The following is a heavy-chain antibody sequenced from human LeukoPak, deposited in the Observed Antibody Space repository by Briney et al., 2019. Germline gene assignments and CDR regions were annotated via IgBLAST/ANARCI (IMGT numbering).Heavy chain of an antibody. CDR3: ARDYVFPRYDSSGYTGY. J-gene: IGHJ4*02. V-gene: IGHV1-2*02. CDR2: INPNSGGT. D-gene: IGHD3-22*01. CDR1: GYTFTGYY. Sequence: ASVKVSCKASGYTFTGYYMHWVRQAPGQGLEWMGWINPNSGGTNYAQKFQGRVTMTRDTSISTAYMELSRLRSDDTAVYYCARDYVFPRYDSSGYTGYWGQGTLVTVSS.